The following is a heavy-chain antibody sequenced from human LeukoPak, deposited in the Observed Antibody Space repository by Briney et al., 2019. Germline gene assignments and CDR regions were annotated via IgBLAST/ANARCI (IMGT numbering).Heavy chain of an antibody. V-gene: IGHV1-18*01. CDR2: ISVYNGNA. CDR3: ARAGITGNRMEFQGLDY. Sequence: ASVKVSCKASGYTFTSYGISWVRQAPGQGLEWMGWISVYNGNAHSSQKLQGRVTMTTDTSTSTAYMELRSLRSDDTAVYYCARAGITGNRMEFQGLDYWGQGTLVTVSS. D-gene: IGHD1-20*01. J-gene: IGHJ4*02. CDR1: GYTFTSYG.